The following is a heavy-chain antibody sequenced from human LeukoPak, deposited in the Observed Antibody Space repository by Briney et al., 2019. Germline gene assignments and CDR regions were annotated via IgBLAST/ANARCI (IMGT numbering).Heavy chain of an antibody. CDR2: IYYSGST. D-gene: IGHD3-10*01. J-gene: IGHJ4*02. CDR3: ARDRELGY. Sequence: SETLSLTCTVSGGSISGSTYYWGWIRQPPGKGLEWIGSIYYSGSTYYNPSLKSRVTISVDTSKNQFSLKLSSVTAADTAVYYCARDRELGYWGQGTLVIVSS. V-gene: IGHV4-39*07. CDR1: GGSISGSTYY.